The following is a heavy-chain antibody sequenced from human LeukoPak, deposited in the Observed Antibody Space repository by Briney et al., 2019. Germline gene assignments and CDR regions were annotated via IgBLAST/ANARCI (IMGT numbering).Heavy chain of an antibody. CDR2: ISSSSTTI. CDR1: GFIFSSYS. Sequence: GGSLRLSCAASGFIFSSYSMNWVRQAPGKGLEWLSYISSSSTTIYYADSVKGRFTISRDNARNSLYLQMNSLKAEDTAVYYCARNRFPITGTTNNYYYMDVWGKGTTVTVSS. CDR3: ARNRFPITGTTNNYYYMDV. V-gene: IGHV3-48*04. J-gene: IGHJ6*03. D-gene: IGHD1-7*01.